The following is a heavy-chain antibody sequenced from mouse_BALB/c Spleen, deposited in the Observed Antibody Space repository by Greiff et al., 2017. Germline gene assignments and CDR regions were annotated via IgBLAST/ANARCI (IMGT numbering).Heavy chain of an antibody. Sequence: EVQRVESGPGLVKPSQSLSLTCTVTGYSITSDYAWNWIRQFPGNKLEWMGYISYSGSTSYNPSLKSRISITRDTSKNQFFLQLNSVTTEDTATYYCATYDGVDYWGQGTTLTVSS. V-gene: IGHV3-2*02. D-gene: IGHD2-14*01. J-gene: IGHJ2*01. CDR2: ISYSGST. CDR1: GYSITSDYA. CDR3: ATYDGVDY.